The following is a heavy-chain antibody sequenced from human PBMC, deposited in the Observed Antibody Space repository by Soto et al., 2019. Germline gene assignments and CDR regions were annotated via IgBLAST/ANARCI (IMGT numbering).Heavy chain of an antibody. CDR3: AGGIAPIALDY. D-gene: IGHD6-13*01. CDR2: IFFSGYT. Sequence: QVQLQESGPGLVKPAETLSLTCTVSGGSMSGYYWSWLRQPPGKGLEWIAYIFFSGYTNYNPSLKSRLSISVDTSNNQCSLKLSSVTAADTAVYYCAGGIAPIALDYWGQGTLVAVSS. J-gene: IGHJ4*02. V-gene: IGHV4-59*01. CDR1: GGSMSGYY.